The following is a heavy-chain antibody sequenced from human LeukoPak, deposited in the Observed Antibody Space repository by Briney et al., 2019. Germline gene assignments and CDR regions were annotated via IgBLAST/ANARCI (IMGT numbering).Heavy chain of an antibody. J-gene: IGHJ5*02. CDR1: GFTFSSYE. V-gene: IGHV3-48*03. CDR3: ARDSSSWYGSQINWFDP. D-gene: IGHD6-13*01. CDR2: ISSSGSTI. Sequence: GSLRLSCAASGFTFSSYEMNWVRQAPGKGLEWVSYISSSGSTIYYADSVKGRFTISRDNAKNSLYLQMNSLRAEDTAVYYCARDSSSWYGSQINWFDPWGQGTLVTVSS.